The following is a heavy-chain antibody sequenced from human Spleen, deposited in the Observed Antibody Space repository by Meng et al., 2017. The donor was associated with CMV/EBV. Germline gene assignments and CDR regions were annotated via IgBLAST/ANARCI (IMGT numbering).Heavy chain of an antibody. D-gene: IGHD1-7*01. V-gene: IGHV3-21*01. CDR2: ISSSTGYI. CDR1: GFTFRSYS. CDR3: ARQREDRIYGGTTDYYYYGMDV. Sequence: GGSLRLSCAASGFTFRSYSMNWVRQAPGKGLEWVSSISSSTGYIYYADSVKGRFTISRDNAKSSLYLQMNSLRAEDTAVYYCARQREDRIYGGTTDYYYYGMDVWGQGTTVTVSS. J-gene: IGHJ6*02.